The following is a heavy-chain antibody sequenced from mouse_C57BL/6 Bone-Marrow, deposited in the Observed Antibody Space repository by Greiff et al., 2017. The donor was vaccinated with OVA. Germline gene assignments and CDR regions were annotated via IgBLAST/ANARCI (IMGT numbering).Heavy chain of an antibody. CDR2: IYPGDGDT. J-gene: IGHJ1*03. V-gene: IGHV1-82*01. Sequence: QVQLQESGPELVKPGASVKISCKASGYAFSSYWMNWVKQRPGKGLEWIGRIYPGDGDTNYNGKFKGKATLTADKSSSTAYMQLSSLTSEDSAVYFCAAGYYGSSYVPYWYFDVWCTGTTVTVSS. D-gene: IGHD1-1*01. CDR3: AAGYYGSSYVPYWYFDV. CDR1: GYAFSSYW.